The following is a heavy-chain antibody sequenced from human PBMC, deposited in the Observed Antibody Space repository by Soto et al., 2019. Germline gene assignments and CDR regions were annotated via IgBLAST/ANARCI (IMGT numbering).Heavy chain of an antibody. CDR2: ISSSSSYI. D-gene: IGHD6-13*01. J-gene: IGHJ3*02. Sequence: GGSLRLSCAASGFTFSSYSMNWVRQAPGKGLEWVSSISSSSSYIYYADSVKGRFTISRDNAKNSLYLQMNSLRAEDTAVYYCARARLHIAAAGTGAFDIWGQGTMVTVSS. V-gene: IGHV3-21*01. CDR1: GFTFSSYS. CDR3: ARARLHIAAAGTGAFDI.